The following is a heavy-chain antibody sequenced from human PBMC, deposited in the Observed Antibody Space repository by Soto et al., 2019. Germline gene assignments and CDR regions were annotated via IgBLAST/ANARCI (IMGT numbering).Heavy chain of an antibody. CDR1: GDSVSSYGAA. V-gene: IGHV6-1*01. CDR2: VYYRSKWFY. J-gene: IGHJ6*02. D-gene: IGHD2-15*01. Sequence: PSQTLSLTCAISGDSVSSYGAAWNWIRQSPSRGLEWLGRVYYRSKWFYDYAASLQSRITINPDTSRNHFSLQLNSVTPEDTAVYYCARVHCSAGTCLDGLDVWGQGTTVTVS. CDR3: ARVHCSAGTCLDGLDV.